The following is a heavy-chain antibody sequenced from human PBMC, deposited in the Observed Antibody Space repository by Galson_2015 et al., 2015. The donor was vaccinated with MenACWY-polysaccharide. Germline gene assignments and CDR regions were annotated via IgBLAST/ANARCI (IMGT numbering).Heavy chain of an antibody. V-gene: IGHV3-21*01. D-gene: IGHD3-10*01. J-gene: IGHJ4*02. CDR2: ISSSASYI. CDR1: GFSFSDYN. CDR3: ARDTGGGDY. Sequence: SLRLSCAASGFSFSDYNMNWVRQAPGKGLEWVSIISSSASYIYYADSVKGRFTISRDNAENSLYLQMNSLRAEDTAIYYCARDTGGGDYWGQGTLVTVSS.